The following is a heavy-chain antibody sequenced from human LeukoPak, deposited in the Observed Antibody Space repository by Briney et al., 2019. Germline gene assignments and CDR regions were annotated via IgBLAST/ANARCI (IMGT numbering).Heavy chain of an antibody. V-gene: IGHV1-18*01. Sequence: ASVKVSCKASGYTFTSYGISWVRQAPGQGLEWMGWISPYNGNTNYAQKLQGRVTMTTDTSTTTAYMELRSLRSDDSAVYYCAREMATIVNQFDYWGQGTLVTVSS. D-gene: IGHD5-24*01. CDR2: ISPYNGNT. J-gene: IGHJ4*02. CDR3: AREMATIVNQFDY. CDR1: GYTFTSYG.